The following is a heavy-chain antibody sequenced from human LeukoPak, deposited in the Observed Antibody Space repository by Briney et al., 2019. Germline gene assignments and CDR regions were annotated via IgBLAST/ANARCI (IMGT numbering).Heavy chain of an antibody. V-gene: IGHV3-43*01. D-gene: IGHD6-19*01. CDR3: AKDIGIAVAGTGNFDY. J-gene: IGHJ4*02. CDR2: ISWDGGST. CDR1: GFTFDDYT. Sequence: TGGSLRLPCAASGFTFDDYTMHWVRQAPGKGLEWVSLISWDGGSTYYADSVKGRFTISRDNSKNSLYLQMNSLRTEDTALYYCAKDIGIAVAGTGNFDYWGQGTLVTVSS.